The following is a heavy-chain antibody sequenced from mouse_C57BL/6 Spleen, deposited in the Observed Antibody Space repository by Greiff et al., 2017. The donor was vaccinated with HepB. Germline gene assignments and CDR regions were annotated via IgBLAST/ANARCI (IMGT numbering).Heavy chain of an antibody. J-gene: IGHJ4*01. V-gene: IGHV1-82*01. CDR2: IYPGDGDT. D-gene: IGHD1-1*01. Sequence: VQLQQSGPELVKPGASVKISCKASGYAFSSSWMNWVKQRPGKGLEWIGRIYPGDGDTNYNGKFKGKATLTADKSSSTAYMQLSSLTSEDSAVYFCARSDYYGSLGYAMDYWGQGTSVTVSS. CDR1: GYAFSSSW. CDR3: ARSDYYGSLGYAMDY.